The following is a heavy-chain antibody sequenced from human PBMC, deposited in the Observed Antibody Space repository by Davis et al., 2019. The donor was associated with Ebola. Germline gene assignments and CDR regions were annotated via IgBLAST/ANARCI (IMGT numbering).Heavy chain of an antibody. CDR1: GFVFSSYV. V-gene: IGHV3-74*01. CDR2: ISPDGSAT. Sequence: HTGGSLRLSCAASGFVFSSYVMSWVRRAPGKGPVWVSRISPDGSATGYADSVKGRFTISRDNAKNTLYLQMNSLRAEDTAVYYCATLPGYYWGQGTLVTVSS. J-gene: IGHJ4*02. CDR3: ATLPGYY. D-gene: IGHD1-26*01.